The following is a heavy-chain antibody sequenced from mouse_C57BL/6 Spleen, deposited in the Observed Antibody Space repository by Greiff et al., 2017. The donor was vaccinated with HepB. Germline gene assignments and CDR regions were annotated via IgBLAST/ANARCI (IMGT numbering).Heavy chain of an antibody. CDR1: GYSFTGYY. V-gene: IGHV1-42*01. CDR2: INPSTGGT. J-gene: IGHJ2*01. D-gene: IGHD1-2*01. Sequence: EVQLQQSGPELVKPGASVKISCKASGYSFTGYYMNWVKQSPEKSLEWIGEINPSTGGTTYNQKFKAKATLTVDKSSSTAYMQLKSLTSEDSAVYYCARKGTTALDYWGQGTTLTVSS. CDR3: ARKGTTALDY.